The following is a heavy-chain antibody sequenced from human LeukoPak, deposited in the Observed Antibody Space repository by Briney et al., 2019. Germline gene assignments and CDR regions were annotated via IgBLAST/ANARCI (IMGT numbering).Heavy chain of an antibody. J-gene: IGHJ4*02. CDR3: ASRYDYSNYIDY. V-gene: IGHV4-39*01. CDR1: GGSISSSSYY. CDR2: IYYSGST. Sequence: PSETLSLTCTVSGGSISSSSYYWGWIRQPPGKGLEWIGTIYYSGSTYYNPSLKSRVTISVDTSKNQFSLKLSSVTAAGTAVYYCASRYDYSNYIDYWDQGTLVTVSS. D-gene: IGHD4-11*01.